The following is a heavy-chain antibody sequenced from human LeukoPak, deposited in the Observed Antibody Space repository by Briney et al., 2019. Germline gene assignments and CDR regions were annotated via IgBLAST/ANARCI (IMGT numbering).Heavy chain of an antibody. CDR1: GGTFSSYV. V-gene: IGHV1-69*04. J-gene: IGHJ4*02. CDR3: ASERGATQYFDY. CDR2: IIPMLDIQ. Sequence: SVKVSCKASGGTFSSYVITWVRQAPGQGLEWMGRIIPMLDIQNYAQKFQGRVTITADKSTSAAYMELSSLRSEDTAVYYCASERGATQYFDYWGQGTLVTVSS. D-gene: IGHD3-10*01.